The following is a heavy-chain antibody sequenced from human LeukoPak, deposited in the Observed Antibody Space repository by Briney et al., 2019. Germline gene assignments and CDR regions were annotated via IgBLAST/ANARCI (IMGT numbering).Heavy chain of an antibody. J-gene: IGHJ5*02. CDR2: ISSSSYI. D-gene: IGHD5-12*01. V-gene: IGHV3-21*01. Sequence: GGSLRLSCAASGFTFSSSAMNWVRQAPGKGLEWVSFISSSSYIHYADSVKGRFTISRDNAKNSLYLQMNSLRAEDTAVYYCARDGGGYRFYNWFDPWGQGTLVTVSS. CDR3: ARDGGGYRFYNWFDP. CDR1: GFTFSSSA.